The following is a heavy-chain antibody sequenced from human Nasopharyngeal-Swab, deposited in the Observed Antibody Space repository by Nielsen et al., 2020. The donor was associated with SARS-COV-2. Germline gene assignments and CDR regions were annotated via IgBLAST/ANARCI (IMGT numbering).Heavy chain of an antibody. CDR1: GFTFSSYS. Sequence: GESLKISCAASGFTFSSYSMNWVRQAPGKGLEWVSYISSSSSTIYYADSVKGRFTISRDNAKNSLYLQMNSLRAEDTAVYYCARENYYDSSVKAYYYYMDVWGKGTTVTVSS. J-gene: IGHJ6*03. CDR2: ISSSSSTI. CDR3: ARENYYDSSVKAYYYYMDV. V-gene: IGHV3-48*04. D-gene: IGHD3-22*01.